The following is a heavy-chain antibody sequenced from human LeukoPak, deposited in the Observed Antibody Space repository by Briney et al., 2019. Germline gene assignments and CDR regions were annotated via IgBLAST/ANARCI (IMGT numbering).Heavy chain of an antibody. CDR2: IYYSGST. CDR1: GGSISSYY. CDR3: ARHVGSSGWIDY. J-gene: IGHJ4*02. Sequence: SETLSLTCTVSGGSISSYYWSWIRQPPGKGLEWIGYIYYSGSTNYSPSLKSRVTISVDTSKNQFSLRLSSVTAADTAVYYCARHVGSSGWIDYWGQGTLVTVSS. D-gene: IGHD6-19*01. V-gene: IGHV4-59*08.